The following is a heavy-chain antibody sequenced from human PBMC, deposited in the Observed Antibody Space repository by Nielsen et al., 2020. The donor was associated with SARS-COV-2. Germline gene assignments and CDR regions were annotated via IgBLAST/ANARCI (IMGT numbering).Heavy chain of an antibody. Sequence: SETLSLTCTVSGGSISSSSYYWGWIRQPPGKGLEWIGSIYYSGSTNYNPSLKSRVTISVDTSKNQFSLKLSSVTAADTAVYYCARDGVVGGAAAGTGYYYGMDVWGQGTTVTVSS. CDR2: IYYSGST. CDR3: ARDGVVGGAAAGTGYYYGMDV. V-gene: IGHV4-39*07. D-gene: IGHD6-13*01. CDR1: GGSISSSSYY. J-gene: IGHJ6*02.